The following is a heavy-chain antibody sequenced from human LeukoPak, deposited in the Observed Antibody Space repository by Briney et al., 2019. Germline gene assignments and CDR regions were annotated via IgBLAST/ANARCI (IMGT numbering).Heavy chain of an antibody. V-gene: IGHV4-61*01. CDR2: VRSSGST. D-gene: IGHD3-3*01. J-gene: IGHJ4*02. CDR3: ARDTGAGLDL. Sequence: SETVSLTCTVSGGSVSSGCYYWTWIRQPPGKELECIGYVRSSGSTNYNPSLKSRITISLDTSKNQFSLRLSSVTTADTAIFYCARDTGAGLDLWGQGTLVTVSP. CDR1: GGSVSSGCYY.